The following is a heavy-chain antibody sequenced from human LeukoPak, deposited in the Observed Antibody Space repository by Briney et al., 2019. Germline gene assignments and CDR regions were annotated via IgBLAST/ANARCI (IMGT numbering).Heavy chain of an antibody. CDR1: GGSISSGGYS. CDR2: IYHSGST. CDR3: ARGRGVVPAAIDY. Sequence: SETLSLTCVVSGGSISSGGYSWSWIRQPPGKGLEWIGYIYHSGSTYYNPSLKSRVTISVDRSKNQFSLKLSSVTAADTAVYYCARGRGVVPAAIDYWGQGTLVTVSS. D-gene: IGHD2-2*01. J-gene: IGHJ4*02. V-gene: IGHV4-30-2*01.